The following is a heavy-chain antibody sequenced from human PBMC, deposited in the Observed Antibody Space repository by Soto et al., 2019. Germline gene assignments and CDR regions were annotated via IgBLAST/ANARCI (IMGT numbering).Heavy chain of an antibody. V-gene: IGHV4-39*01. CDR3: ARRYCTNGVCYVPFDY. CDR1: GGSISSSSYY. D-gene: IGHD2-8*01. J-gene: IGHJ4*02. CDR2: IYYSGST. Sequence: SETLSLTCXVSGGSISSSSYYWGWIRQPPGKGLEWIGSIYYSGSTYYNPSLKSRVTISVDTSKNQFSLKLSSVTAADTAVYYCARRYCTNGVCYVPFDYWGQGTLVTVSS.